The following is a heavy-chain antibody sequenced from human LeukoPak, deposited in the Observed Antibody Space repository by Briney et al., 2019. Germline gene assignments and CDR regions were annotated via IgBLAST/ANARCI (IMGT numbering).Heavy chain of an antibody. CDR1: GGSISSYY. CDR2: IYYSGST. D-gene: IGHD5-24*01. V-gene: IGHV4-59*01. J-gene: IGHJ4*02. CDR3: ARGSGDGYNFVY. Sequence: SGTLSLTCTVSGGSISSYYWSWIRQPPGKGLEWIGYIYYSGSTNYNPSLKSRVTISVDTSKNQFSLKLSSVTAADTAVYYCARGSGDGYNFVYWGQGTLVTVSS.